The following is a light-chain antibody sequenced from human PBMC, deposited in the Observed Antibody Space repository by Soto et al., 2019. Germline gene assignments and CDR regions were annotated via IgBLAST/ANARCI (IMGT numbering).Light chain of an antibody. V-gene: IGKV3-15*01. CDR2: RAS. J-gene: IGKJ4*01. CDR3: QQYNSWPRST. Sequence: EMVMTQSPATLSLSPGESATLSCRASHNINDNLAWYQQKPGQAPRLFIFRASSRASGVPARFSGSGSGTEFNLTISSLLSEDVAVYYCQQYNSWPRSTFGGGTKVETK. CDR1: HNINDN.